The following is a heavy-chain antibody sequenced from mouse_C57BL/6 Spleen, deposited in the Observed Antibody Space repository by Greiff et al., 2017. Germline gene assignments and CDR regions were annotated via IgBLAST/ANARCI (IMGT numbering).Heavy chain of an antibody. CDR2: INPSSGYT. J-gene: IGHJ2*01. Sequence: VQLQQSGAELARPGASVKMSCKASGYTFTSYTMHWVKQRPGQGLEWIGYINPSSGYTKYNQKFKDKATLTADKSSSTAYMQLSSLTSEDAAVYYCAGPRDAMDYWGQGTTLTVSS. D-gene: IGHD1-1*02. CDR1: GYTFTSYT. CDR3: AGPRDAMDY. V-gene: IGHV1-4*01.